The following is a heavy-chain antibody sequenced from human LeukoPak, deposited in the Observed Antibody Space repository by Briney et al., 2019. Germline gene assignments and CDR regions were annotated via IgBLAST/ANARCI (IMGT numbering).Heavy chain of an antibody. V-gene: IGHV4-39*01. CDR2: MYYSGST. CDR3: APEVWFDP. J-gene: IGHJ5*02. D-gene: IGHD1-14*01. Sequence: SETLSLTCTVSGGSISSSSYYWGWIRQPPGKGLEWIGSMYYSGSTYYNPSLKSRVTISVDTSKNQFSLKLSSVAAADTAVYYCAPEVWFDPWGQGTLVTVSS. CDR1: GGSISSSSYY.